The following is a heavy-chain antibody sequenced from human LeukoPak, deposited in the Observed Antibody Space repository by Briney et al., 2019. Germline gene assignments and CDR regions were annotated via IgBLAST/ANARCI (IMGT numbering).Heavy chain of an antibody. CDR3: AKERCTNAVCYFGSGMDV. CDR1: GFTFSSYW. Sequence: GGSLRLSCAASGFTFSSYWMNWARQAPGKGLEWVSSISSSSSYIYYADSVKGRFTISRDNSKNTLYLQMNSLGAEDTAVYYCAKERCTNAVCYFGSGMDVWGQGTTVTVSS. J-gene: IGHJ6*02. V-gene: IGHV3-21*04. CDR2: ISSSSSYI. D-gene: IGHD2-8*01.